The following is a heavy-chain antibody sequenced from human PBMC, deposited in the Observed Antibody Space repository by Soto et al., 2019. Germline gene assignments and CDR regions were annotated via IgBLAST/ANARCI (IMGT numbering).Heavy chain of an antibody. CDR3: ARDDIATIDY. CDR1: GYTFTSYD. CDR2: MNPNSGNT. D-gene: IGHD5-12*01. J-gene: IGHJ4*02. V-gene: IGHV1-8*01. Sequence: GSSVKVSCKVSGYTFTSYDINWVRQATGQGLEWMGWMNPNSGNTGYAQKFQGRVTMTRNTSISTAYMELSSLRSDDTAVYYCARDDIATIDYWGQGTLVTVYS.